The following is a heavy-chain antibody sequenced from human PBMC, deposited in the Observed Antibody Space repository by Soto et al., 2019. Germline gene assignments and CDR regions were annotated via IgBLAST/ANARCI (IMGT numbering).Heavy chain of an antibody. CDR2: SSGSGSGGST. J-gene: IGHJ4*02. D-gene: IGHD4-4*01. CDR3: AKDRDDYRNYVFDY. V-gene: IGHV3-23*01. Sequence: EVQLLESGGGLVRLGGPLRLSWPAPGFPFTTYAWTGVRQAPGKGLEWVSISSGSGSGGSTNYADSVKGRFTISRDNSKNTLYLQMNSLRVEDTAVYYCAKDRDDYRNYVFDYWGQGTLVTVSS. CDR1: GFPFTTYA.